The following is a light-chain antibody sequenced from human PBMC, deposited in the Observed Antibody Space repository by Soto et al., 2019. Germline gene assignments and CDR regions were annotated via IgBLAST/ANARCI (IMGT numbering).Light chain of an antibody. CDR2: DAS. CDR1: QGISNH. CDR3: QQFNNYPIT. J-gene: IGKJ5*01. V-gene: IGKV1-17*03. Sequence: DMQISHSPSSMSASVSYRVTITCRASQGISNHLVWFQQRPGKVPKRLIYDASSLQTGVPSRFSGSGSGTDFTLTISSLQPEDFATYYCQQFNNYPITFGQGTRLEIK.